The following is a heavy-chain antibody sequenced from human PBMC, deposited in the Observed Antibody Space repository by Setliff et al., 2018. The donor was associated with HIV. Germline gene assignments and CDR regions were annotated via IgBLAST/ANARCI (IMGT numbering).Heavy chain of an antibody. V-gene: IGHV5-51*01. CDR1: GYTFTSHW. J-gene: IGHJ4*02. Sequence: HGGSPKIPCQAPGYTFTSHWIGWVRQMPGKGLEWMGVSYPDDSDSRYSPSFQGQVTISVDKSINTANLHWINQKASDSAIYYCAIIDSGFDHWGQGTRVTVSS. CDR3: AIIDSGFDH. D-gene: IGHD3-10*01. CDR2: SYPDDSDS.